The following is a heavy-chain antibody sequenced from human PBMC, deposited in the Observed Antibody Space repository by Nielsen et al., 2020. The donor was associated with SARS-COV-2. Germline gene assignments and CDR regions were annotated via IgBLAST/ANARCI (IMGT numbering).Heavy chain of an antibody. D-gene: IGHD6-19*01. V-gene: IGHV3-33*04. CDR1: GFAFSTHA. Sequence: GGSLRLSCAVSGFAFSTHAMHWVRQAPGKGLEWVAMIWRGGNYKFYPDSVRGRFTISRDDSKNLVSLQMESLRVEDTALYYCTRDPPDSGWALDYWGQGIPVTVSS. J-gene: IGHJ4*02. CDR2: IWRGGNYK. CDR3: TRDPPDSGWALDY.